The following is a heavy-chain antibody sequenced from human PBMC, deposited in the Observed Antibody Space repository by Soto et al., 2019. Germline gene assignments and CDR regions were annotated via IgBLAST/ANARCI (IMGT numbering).Heavy chain of an antibody. Sequence: SNSLSLAGRDWGLTLRSAIVGGWVGQPPGKGLEWIGSIYQPGSGNVFHSPSIYTSPSLDGRVAISVDTSKNEFFLKLTSVTAADTAVYFCARSAFYADSPGSYHVFDPRGQGTLGTVSS. CDR1: GLTLRSAIV. J-gene: IGHJ5*02. D-gene: IGHD3-22*01. CDR2: IYQPGSGNVFHSPSI. CDR3: ARSAFYADSPGSYHVFDP. V-gene: IGHV4-38-2*02.